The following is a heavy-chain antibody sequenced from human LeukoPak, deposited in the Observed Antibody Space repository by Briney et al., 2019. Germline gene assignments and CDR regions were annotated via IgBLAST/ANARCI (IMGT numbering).Heavy chain of an antibody. V-gene: IGHV1-69*13. Sequence: SVKVSCKASGGTFSSYAISWVRQAPGQGLEWMGGIIPIFGTASYAQKFQGRVTITADESTSTAYMELSSLRSEDTAVYYCARDPGLPGRYYYYMDVWGKGTTVTVSS. J-gene: IGHJ6*03. CDR3: ARDPGLPGRYYYYMDV. CDR1: GGTFSSYA. CDR2: IIPIFGTA. D-gene: IGHD2-2*01.